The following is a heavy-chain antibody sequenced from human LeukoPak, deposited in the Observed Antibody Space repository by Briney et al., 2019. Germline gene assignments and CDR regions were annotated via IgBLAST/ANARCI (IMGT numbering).Heavy chain of an antibody. CDR3: ARAGTTDWFDP. CDR1: GYTFTGYD. D-gene: IGHD1-14*01. Sequence: ASVKVSCKASGYTFTGYDMHWVRQAPGQGLEWMGWINPNSGGTKYAQKFQGRVTMTRDTSISTTYMELSRLRSDDTAVYYCARAGTTDWFDPWGQGTLVTVSS. J-gene: IGHJ5*02. CDR2: INPNSGGT. V-gene: IGHV1-2*02.